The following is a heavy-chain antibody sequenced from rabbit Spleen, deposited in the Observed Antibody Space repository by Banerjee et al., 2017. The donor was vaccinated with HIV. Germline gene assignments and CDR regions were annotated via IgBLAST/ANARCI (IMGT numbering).Heavy chain of an antibody. CDR2: IDVSRSGNT. V-gene: IGHV1S40*01. Sequence: QSLEESGGDLVKPGASLTLTCTASGFSFSSSGYMCWVRQAPGKGLEWIGCIDVSRSGNTYYASWAKGRFTISKTSSTTVTLQMTSLTAADTATYFCAREASSGWGVVSFYFNLWGQGTLVTVS. D-gene: IGHD4-1*01. J-gene: IGHJ4*01. CDR3: AREASSGWGVVSFYFNL. CDR1: GFSFSSSGY.